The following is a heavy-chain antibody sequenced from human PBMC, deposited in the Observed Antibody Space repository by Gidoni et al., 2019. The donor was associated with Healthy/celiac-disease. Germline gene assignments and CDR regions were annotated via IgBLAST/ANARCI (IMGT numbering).Heavy chain of an antibody. CDR2: IYYSGST. V-gene: IGHV4-59*01. CDR1: GGSISSYY. CDR3: ARDKRWDDAFDI. Sequence: QAQLQESGPGLVKPSETLSLPCPVSGGSISSYYWSWIRPPTGKGLEWIGYIYYSGSTNYNPSLKSRVTISVDTSKNQFSLKLSSVTAADTAVYYCARDKRWDDAFDIWGQGTMVTVSS. D-gene: IGHD1-26*01. J-gene: IGHJ3*02.